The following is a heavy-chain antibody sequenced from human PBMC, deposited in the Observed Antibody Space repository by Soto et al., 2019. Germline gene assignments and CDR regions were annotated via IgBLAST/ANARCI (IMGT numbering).Heavy chain of an antibody. J-gene: IGHJ4*02. V-gene: IGHV3-23*01. CDR3: AKDPMWGGGERSWHN. D-gene: IGHD6-13*01. Sequence: EVQLLESGGGFVQPGGSLRLSCAASGFTFSSYAMSWVRQAPGKGLEWVSAISGSGGSTYYADSVKGRFTISRDNSKNTLDLQMNSLRAEDTAVYYCAKDPMWGGGERSWHNWGQGTLVTVSS. CDR1: GFTFSSYA. CDR2: ISGSGGST.